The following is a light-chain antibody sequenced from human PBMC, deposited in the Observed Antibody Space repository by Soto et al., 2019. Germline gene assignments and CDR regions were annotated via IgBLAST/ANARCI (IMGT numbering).Light chain of an antibody. CDR3: QQYNNWPPSIT. V-gene: IGKV3-15*01. CDR1: QSVNSN. CDR2: DAS. Sequence: DIVMTQSPATLSVSPGERATLSCRASQSVNSNLAWYQQRPGQAPRLLIYDASTRATGIPAKFSGSGSGTEFTLTISSLQSEDFVVYYCQQYNNWPPSITFGQGTRLEIK. J-gene: IGKJ5*01.